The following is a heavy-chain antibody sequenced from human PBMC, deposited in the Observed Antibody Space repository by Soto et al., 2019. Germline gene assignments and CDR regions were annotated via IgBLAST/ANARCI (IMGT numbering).Heavy chain of an antibody. V-gene: IGHV6-1*01. D-gene: IGHD6-19*01. Sequence: SQTLSLTCAISGDSVSSDSASWNWIRQSPSRGLEWLGRTYYRSKWYIEYAPSVQSRIIINPDTSKNQLSLQLDSLTPEDTAVYYCARPRVFIAVVGMANYYYYYGMDVWGQGTTVTVSS. J-gene: IGHJ6*02. CDR2: TYYRSKWYI. CDR3: ARPRVFIAVVGMANYYYYYGMDV. CDR1: GDSVSSDSAS.